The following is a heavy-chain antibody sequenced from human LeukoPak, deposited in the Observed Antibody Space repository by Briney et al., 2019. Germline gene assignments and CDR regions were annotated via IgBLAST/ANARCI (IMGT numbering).Heavy chain of an antibody. D-gene: IGHD5-18*01. CDR2: IYYSGST. Sequence: SETLSLTCTVSGGSISSYYWSWIRQPPGKGLEWIGYIYYSGSTNYNPSLKSRVTISVDTSKNQFSLKLRSVTAADTAVYYCARPGVGSGRYGAFDIWGQGTLVIVSS. CDR1: GGSISSYY. J-gene: IGHJ3*02. V-gene: IGHV4-59*08. CDR3: ARPGVGSGRYGAFDI.